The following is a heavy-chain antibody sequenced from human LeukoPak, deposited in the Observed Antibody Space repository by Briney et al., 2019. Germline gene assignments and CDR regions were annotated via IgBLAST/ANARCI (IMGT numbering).Heavy chain of an antibody. CDR2: IYYSGST. D-gene: IGHD3-10*01. J-gene: IGHJ6*02. CDR1: GGSISSYY. Sequence: SETPSLTCTVSGGSISSYYWSWIRQPPGKGLEWIGYIYYSGSTNYNPSLKSRVTTSVDTSKNQFSLKLSSVTAADTAVYYCARSRITIFKYYYYGMDVWGQGTTVTVSS. V-gene: IGHV4-59*08. CDR3: ARSRITIFKYYYYGMDV.